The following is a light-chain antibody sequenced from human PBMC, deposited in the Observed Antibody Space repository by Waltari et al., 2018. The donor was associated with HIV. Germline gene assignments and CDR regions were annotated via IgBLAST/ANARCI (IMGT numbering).Light chain of an antibody. CDR1: NVGSKD. Sequence: SSVLTQPPSVSVAPGQTVSMTCEGNNVGSKDVHWYQQKPGQAPVLVVYDDSDRPSGIPGRFSGSKSGSTATLSISRVEVGDGADYYCQVWYIMSAYVIFGGGTKLTVL. CDR2: DDS. V-gene: IGLV3-21*02. CDR3: QVWYIMSAYVI. J-gene: IGLJ2*01.